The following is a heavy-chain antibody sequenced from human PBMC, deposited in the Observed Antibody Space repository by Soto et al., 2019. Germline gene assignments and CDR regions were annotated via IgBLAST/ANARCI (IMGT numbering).Heavy chain of an antibody. V-gene: IGHV1-18*04. CDR2: ISAYNGNT. CDR3: ARDTDYDFWSGYQVPPPYYYYGMDV. Sequence: ASVVSCKASGYTFTSYGISWVRQAPGQGLEWMGWISAYNGNTNYAQKLQGRVTMTTDTSTSTAYMELRSLRSDDTAVYYCARDTDYDFWSGYQVPPPYYYYGMDVWGQGTTVTVSS. D-gene: IGHD3-3*01. J-gene: IGHJ6*02. CDR1: GYTFTSYG.